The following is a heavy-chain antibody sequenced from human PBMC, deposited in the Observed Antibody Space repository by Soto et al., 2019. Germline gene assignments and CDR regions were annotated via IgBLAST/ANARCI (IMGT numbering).Heavy chain of an antibody. CDR3: ARGFTTAETIEGFDY. CDR2: ITPTLGTT. CDR1: GATFSGSA. V-gene: IGHV1-69*01. J-gene: IGHJ4*02. Sequence: QVQPVQSGAEVKRPGSSVKVSCKASGATFSGSAFSWVRQAPGQGLEWMGGITPTLGTTNYAQHLQGRVTITADESTGTSFMELTSLTSADTAVYYCARGFTTAETIEGFDYWGQGTLVTVSA. D-gene: IGHD2-21*02.